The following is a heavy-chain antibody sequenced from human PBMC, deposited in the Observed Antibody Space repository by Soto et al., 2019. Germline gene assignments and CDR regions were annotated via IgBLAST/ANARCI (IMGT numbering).Heavy chain of an antibody. CDR3: AKDHDMAAAGYYFDY. V-gene: IGHV3-30*18. J-gene: IGHJ4*02. D-gene: IGHD6-13*01. CDR1: GFTFSSYG. CDR2: ISYDGSDK. Sequence: HPGGSLRLSCAASGFTFSSYGMHWVRQAPGKGLEWVAVISYDGSDKYYADSVKGRFTISRDNSKNTLYLQMNSLRAEDTAVYYCAKDHDMAAAGYYFDYWGQGTLVTVSS.